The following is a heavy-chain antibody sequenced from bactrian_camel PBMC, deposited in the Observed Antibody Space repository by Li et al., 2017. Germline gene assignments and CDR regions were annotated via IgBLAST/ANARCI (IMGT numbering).Heavy chain of an antibody. Sequence: HVQLVESGGGSVQAGGSTTLSCLVSGFTYSGGCMGWFRQAPGKEREGVANVDMTGKIFYAQSVKGRFTASKDKGETTWQLQMNSLKPDDTGMYYCAADLDLRRLCLLNRNYEGFWDYWGQGTQVTVS. CDR1: GFTYSGGC. CDR2: VDMTGKI. D-gene: IGHD4*01. V-gene: IGHV3-2*01. J-gene: IGHJ4*01. CDR3: AADLDLRRLCLLNRNYEGFWDY.